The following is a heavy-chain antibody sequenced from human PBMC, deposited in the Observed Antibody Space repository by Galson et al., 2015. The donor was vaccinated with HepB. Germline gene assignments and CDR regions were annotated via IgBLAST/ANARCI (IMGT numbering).Heavy chain of an antibody. CDR2: INPNSGGP. Sequence: QSGAEVKKPGESLKISCKGFGYTFTAYYMHWVRQAPGQGLEWMGRINPNSGGPDYAQRFQGRVTMTRDTSISTAYMELSRLTSDDTAVYYCARDWDRVGTTTTRPFYYWGQGSLVTVSS. CDR1: GYTFTAYY. D-gene: IGHD1-26*01. J-gene: IGHJ4*02. CDR3: ARDWDRVGTTTTRPFYY. V-gene: IGHV1-2*06.